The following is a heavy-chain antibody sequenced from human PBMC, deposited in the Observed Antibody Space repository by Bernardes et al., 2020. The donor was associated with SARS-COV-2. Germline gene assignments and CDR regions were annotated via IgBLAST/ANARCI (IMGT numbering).Heavy chain of an antibody. Sequence: GGSLRLSCTTSGFSFGEYGMSWVRQAPGKGLEWLGLIRSKAHGRTTAYAASVRGRFTVSRDDSKSIAYLQMNSLKIEDTAVYYCTRAYYYGSGSYYEDYFDYWGQGTLVTVSS. J-gene: IGHJ4*02. CDR3: TRAYYYGSGSYYEDYFDY. CDR1: GFSFGEYG. D-gene: IGHD3-10*01. CDR2: IRSKAHGRTT. V-gene: IGHV3-49*04.